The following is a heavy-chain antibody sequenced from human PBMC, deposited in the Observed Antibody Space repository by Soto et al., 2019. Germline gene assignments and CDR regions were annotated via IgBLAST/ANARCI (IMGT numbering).Heavy chain of an antibody. Sequence: PGGSLRLSCAASGFTFSSYGMHWVRQAPGKGLEWVAVISYDGSNKYYADSVKGRFTISRDNSKNTLYLQMNSLRAEDTAVYYCAKAFSGYSYGYDLFQDYWGQGTLVTVSS. CDR3: AKAFSGYSYGYDLFQDY. CDR2: ISYDGSNK. J-gene: IGHJ4*02. CDR1: GFTFSSYG. V-gene: IGHV3-30*18. D-gene: IGHD5-18*01.